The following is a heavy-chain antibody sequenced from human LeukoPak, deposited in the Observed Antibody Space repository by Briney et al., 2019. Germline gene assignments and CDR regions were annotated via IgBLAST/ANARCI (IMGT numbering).Heavy chain of an antibody. D-gene: IGHD4-17*01. V-gene: IGHV3-21*01. CDR2: ISSSSSYI. Sequence: GGSLRLSCAASGFTLSSYSMNWVRQAPGKGLEWVSSISSSSSYIYYADSVKGRFTISRDNAKNSLHLQMNILTAEDTAVYYCARDFTVTTRLFAYWGQGTLVTVSS. CDR1: GFTLSSYS. CDR3: ARDFTVTTRLFAY. J-gene: IGHJ4*02.